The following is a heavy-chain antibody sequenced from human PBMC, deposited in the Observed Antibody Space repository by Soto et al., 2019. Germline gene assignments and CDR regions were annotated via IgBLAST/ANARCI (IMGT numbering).Heavy chain of an antibody. CDR2: IWYDGSNK. CDR3: ARERVAGTYYFDY. D-gene: IGHD6-19*01. CDR1: GFTFSSYG. Sequence: QVQLVESGGGVVQPGRSLRLSCAASGFTFSSYGMHWVRQAPGKGLEWVAVIWYDGSNKYYADSVKGRFTISRDNSKNTLYLQMNSLRAEDMAVYYCARERVAGTYYFDYWGQGTLVTVSS. J-gene: IGHJ4*02. V-gene: IGHV3-33*01.